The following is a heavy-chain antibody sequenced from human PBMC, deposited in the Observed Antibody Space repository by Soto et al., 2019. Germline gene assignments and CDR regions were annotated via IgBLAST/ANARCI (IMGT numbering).Heavy chain of an antibody. CDR2: ISSSSSTI. Sequence: EVQLVESGGGLVQPGGSLRLSCAASGFTFSSYSMNWVRQAPGKGLEWVSYISSSSSTIYYADSVKGRFTISSDNAKNSLYLQMNSLRDGDTAVYYCAREMTTVTTWYWFDPWGQGTLVTVSS. D-gene: IGHD4-17*01. J-gene: IGHJ5*02. CDR1: GFTFSSYS. CDR3: AREMTTVTTWYWFDP. V-gene: IGHV3-48*02.